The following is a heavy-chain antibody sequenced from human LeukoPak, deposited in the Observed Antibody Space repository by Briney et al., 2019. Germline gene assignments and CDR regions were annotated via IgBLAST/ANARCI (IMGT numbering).Heavy chain of an antibody. CDR3: ARESGEHQLLLIH. Sequence: GASVKVSCKASGYTFTGYYMHWVRQAPGQGLEWMGWINPNSGGTNYAQKFQGRVTMTRDTSISTAYMELSRLRSDDTAVYYCARESGEHQLLLIHWGQGTLVTVSS. D-gene: IGHD2-2*01. V-gene: IGHV1-2*02. CDR1: GYTFTGYY. CDR2: INPNSGGT. J-gene: IGHJ4*02.